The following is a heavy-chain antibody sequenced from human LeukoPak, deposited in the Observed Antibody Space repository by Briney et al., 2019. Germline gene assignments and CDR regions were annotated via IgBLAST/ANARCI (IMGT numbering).Heavy chain of an antibody. V-gene: IGHV3-7*03. CDR1: AFIFSGHW. CDR3: ARVMEDCTNGVCQIYYYYGMDV. CDR2: IKEDGSER. Sequence: GGSLRLSCEGSAFIFSGHWMNWVRQTPGKGLEWVASIKEDGSERQYVDSVRGRFSISRDNTKGSLFLQLNSLRAEDTAVYYCARVMEDCTNGVCQIYYYYGMDVWGQGTTVTVSS. J-gene: IGHJ6*02. D-gene: IGHD2-8*01.